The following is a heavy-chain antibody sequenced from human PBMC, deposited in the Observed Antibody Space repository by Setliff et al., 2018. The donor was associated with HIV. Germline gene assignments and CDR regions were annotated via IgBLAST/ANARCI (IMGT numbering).Heavy chain of an antibody. V-gene: IGHV1-2*02. CDR1: GYTFTGYY. Sequence: ASVKVSCKASGYTFTGYYMHWVRQAPGQGLEWMGWINPNSGGTNYAQKFLGRVTMTRDTSISTAYMDLSRLRSDDTAVYYCARDVAVHGSGSDYMICSEPYFDYWGQGTLVTVSS. J-gene: IGHJ4*02. CDR2: INPNSGGT. CDR3: ARDVAVHGSGSDYMICSEPYFDY. D-gene: IGHD3-10*01.